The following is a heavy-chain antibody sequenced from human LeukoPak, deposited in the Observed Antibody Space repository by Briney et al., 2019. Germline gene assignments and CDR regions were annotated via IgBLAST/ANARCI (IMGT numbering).Heavy chain of an antibody. Sequence: GESLKISCKGSGYRFTSYWIGWVRQMPGKGLEWMGIIYPGDSDTRYSPSFQGQVTISADKSISTAYLQWSSLKASDTAMYYCARSALYCSGGSCYWINWFDPWGQGTLVTVSS. CDR1: GYRFTSYW. CDR2: IYPGDSDT. J-gene: IGHJ5*02. CDR3: ARSALYCSGGSCYWINWFDP. D-gene: IGHD2-15*01. V-gene: IGHV5-51*01.